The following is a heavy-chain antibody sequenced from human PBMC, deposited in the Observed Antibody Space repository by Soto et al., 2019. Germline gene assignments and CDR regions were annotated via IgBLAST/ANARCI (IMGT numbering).Heavy chain of an antibody. CDR1: GFTFSSYE. D-gene: IGHD2-2*02. CDR2: ISRSGGTI. J-gene: IGHJ5*02. V-gene: IGHV3-48*03. CDR3: ARGWDCSSTTCYTHNSFDP. Sequence: GGSLRLSCAASGFTFSSYEMNWVRQAPGKGLEWVSYISRSGGTIYSADSVKGRFTISRDNAKNSLYLQMNSLRVEDTAVYYCARGWDCSSTTCYTHNSFDPWGQGMLVTVSS.